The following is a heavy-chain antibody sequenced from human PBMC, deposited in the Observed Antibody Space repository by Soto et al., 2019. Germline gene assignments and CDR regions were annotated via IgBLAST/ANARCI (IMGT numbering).Heavy chain of an antibody. CDR3: ARESGDYGDYFDY. Sequence: SETLSLTCTVSGGSISSGGYYWSWIRQNPGKGLEWIGYIYYSGSTYYNPSLKSRVTISVDTSKNQFSLKLSSVTAADTAVYYCARESGDYGDYFDYWGQGTLVTVS. CDR2: IYYSGST. J-gene: IGHJ4*02. V-gene: IGHV4-31*03. D-gene: IGHD4-17*01. CDR1: GGSISSGGYY.